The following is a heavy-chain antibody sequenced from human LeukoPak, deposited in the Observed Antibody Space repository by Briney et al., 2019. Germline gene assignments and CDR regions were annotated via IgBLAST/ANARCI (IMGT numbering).Heavy chain of an antibody. D-gene: IGHD3-3*01. J-gene: IGHJ5*02. V-gene: IGHV2-5*02. CDR1: GFSLSTSGVG. Sequence: SGPTLVNPTQTLTLTCTFSGFSLSTSGVGVGWIRQPPGKALEWLALIYWDDDKRYSPSLKSRLTITKDTSKNQVVLTMTNMDPVDTATYYCARSEEYYDFWSGYHNYPRYNWFDPWGQGTLVTVSS. CDR3: ARSEEYYDFWSGYHNYPRYNWFDP. CDR2: IYWDDDK.